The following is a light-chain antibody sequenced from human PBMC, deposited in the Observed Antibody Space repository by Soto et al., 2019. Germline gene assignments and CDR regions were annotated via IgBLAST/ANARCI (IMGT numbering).Light chain of an antibody. J-gene: IGKJ4*02. CDR2: AAS. Sequence: DIQMTQSPSSLSASVGDRVTITCRASQSISGYLNWYQQKPGKAPKLLIYAASSFQSGLPSSFNDRGSGTDFALTIGSLQPEDSASCYCLRSYSTPLGFGGGTKVDIK. CDR3: LRSYSTPLG. CDR1: QSISGY. V-gene: IGKV1-39*01.